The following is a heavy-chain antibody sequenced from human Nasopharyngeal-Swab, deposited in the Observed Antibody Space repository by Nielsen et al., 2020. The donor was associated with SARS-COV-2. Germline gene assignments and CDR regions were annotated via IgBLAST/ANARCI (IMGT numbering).Heavy chain of an antibody. J-gene: IGHJ4*02. CDR2: IVPALSLP. D-gene: IGHD3-10*01. CDR3: AREGEYGSYDAPDY. CDR1: GGSFTNSA. Sequence: SVKVSCKTSGGSFTNSAINWVRQAPGQGLEWMGGIVPALSLPNYAQNFRGRVTISADRSTTTSYLELSSLRSEDTAIYYCAREGEYGSYDAPDYWGQGTLVTVSS. V-gene: IGHV1-69*10.